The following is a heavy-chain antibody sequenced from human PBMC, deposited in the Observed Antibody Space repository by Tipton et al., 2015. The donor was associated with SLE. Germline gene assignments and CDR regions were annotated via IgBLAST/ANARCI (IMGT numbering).Heavy chain of an antibody. Sequence: TLSLTCAVSGYPISSGYYWGWIRQPPGKGLEWIGSIYHSGSTYYNPSLKSRVTISVDTSKNEFSLKLSSVTAADTAVYYCARQYCSGGSCYSGWFDPWGQGILVTVSS. D-gene: IGHD2-15*01. J-gene: IGHJ5*02. CDR2: IYHSGST. V-gene: IGHV4-38-2*01. CDR3: ARQYCSGGSCYSGWFDP. CDR1: GYPISSGYY.